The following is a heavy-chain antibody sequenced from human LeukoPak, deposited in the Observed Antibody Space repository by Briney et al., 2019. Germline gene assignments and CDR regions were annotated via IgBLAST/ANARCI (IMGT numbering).Heavy chain of an antibody. CDR3: AKTTAGNSSGRYPGWPVDY. Sequence: GGSLRLSCAASGFTFNNYAMTWVRQAPGKGLEWDSHVSGSGGITYYADSVKGRFTISRDNSKNTVYLKMNSLRAEDTAVYYCAKTTAGNSSGRYPGWPVDYWGQGTLVTVSS. V-gene: IGHV3-23*01. J-gene: IGHJ4*02. CDR2: VSGSGGIT. CDR1: GFTFNNYA. D-gene: IGHD6-19*01.